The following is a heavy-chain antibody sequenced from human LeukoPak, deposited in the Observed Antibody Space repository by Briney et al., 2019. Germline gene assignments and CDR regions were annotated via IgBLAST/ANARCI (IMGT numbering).Heavy chain of an antibody. V-gene: IGHV3-33*01. CDR2: IWYDGSNK. D-gene: IGHD4-11*01. CDR3: ARSNYLPRFDAFDI. J-gene: IGHJ3*02. CDR1: GFTFSSYG. Sequence: GRSLRLSCAASGFTFSSYGMHCVRQAPGKGLEWVAVIWYDGSNKYYADSVKGRFTISRDNSKNTLYLQMNSLRAEDTAVYYCARSNYLPRFDAFDIWGQGTMVTVSS.